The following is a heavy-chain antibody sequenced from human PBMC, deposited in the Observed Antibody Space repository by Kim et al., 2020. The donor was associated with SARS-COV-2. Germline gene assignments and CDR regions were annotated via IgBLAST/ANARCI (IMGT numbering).Heavy chain of an antibody. V-gene: IGHV4-39*01. CDR2: IYYSGST. CDR1: GGSISSSTYY. Sequence: SETLSLTCTVSGGSISSSTYYWGWIRQPPGKGLEWIGSIYYSGSTYYNPSLKSRVTISVDTSKNQFSLKLSSVTAADTAVYYCASGIGAAGAWFDPWGQGTLVAVSS. J-gene: IGHJ5*02. D-gene: IGHD6-13*01. CDR3: ASGIGAAGAWFDP.